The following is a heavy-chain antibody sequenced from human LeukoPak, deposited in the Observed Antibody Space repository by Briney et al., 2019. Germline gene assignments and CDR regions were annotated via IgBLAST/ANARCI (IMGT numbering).Heavy chain of an antibody. D-gene: IGHD3-22*01. CDR1: GGSISSSNW. Sequence: SETLSLTCTVSGGSISSSNWWSWVRQPPGKGLEWIGEIYHSGSTSYNPSLKSRVTISVDKSKNQFSLKLSSVTAADTAVYYCARGFGYDSSGYYFWGQGTLVTVSS. J-gene: IGHJ4*02. V-gene: IGHV4-4*02. CDR3: ARGFGYDSSGYYF. CDR2: IYHSGST.